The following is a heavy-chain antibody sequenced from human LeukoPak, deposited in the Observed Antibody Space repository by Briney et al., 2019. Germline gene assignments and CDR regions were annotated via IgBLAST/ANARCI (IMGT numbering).Heavy chain of an antibody. CDR1: GFNFSSYA. J-gene: IGHJ4*02. CDR2: VTGSGGGT. V-gene: IGHV3-23*01. Sequence: PGGSLRLFCAASGFNFSSYAMSWVRQAPGKGLGWVSGVTGSGGGTYYADSVKGRFTISRDNSKNTLHLQMNTRRAEDTAVYYCAKDRGSGYRLFDCWGQGTLVTVSS. D-gene: IGHD6-19*01. CDR3: AKDRGSGYRLFDC.